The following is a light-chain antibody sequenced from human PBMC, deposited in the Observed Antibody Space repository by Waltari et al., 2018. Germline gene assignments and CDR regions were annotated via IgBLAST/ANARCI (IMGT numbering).Light chain of an antibody. Sequence: MTQSPATLSLSPGERATLSCRASQSVSRNLAWYQQKPGQAPRLLIFGSSTRATGIPARFSGSGSGTEFTLTISGLQSEDSAVYYCQQYNDWPRTFGLGTRVEIE. J-gene: IGKJ1*01. V-gene: IGKV3-15*01. CDR1: QSVSRN. CDR2: GSS. CDR3: QQYNDWPRT.